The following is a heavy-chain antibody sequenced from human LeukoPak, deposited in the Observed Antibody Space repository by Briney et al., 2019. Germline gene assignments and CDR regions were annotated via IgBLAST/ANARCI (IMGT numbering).Heavy chain of an antibody. J-gene: IGHJ4*02. Sequence: GGSLRLSCAASGFTFSSYSMNWVRQAPGKGLEWVSSISSSSSYIYYADSEKGRFTISRDNANNSLYLQMNSLRAEDTAVYYCARTIAARGDYWGQGTLVTVSS. CDR2: ISSSSSYI. D-gene: IGHD6-13*01. V-gene: IGHV3-21*01. CDR1: GFTFSSYS. CDR3: ARTIAARGDY.